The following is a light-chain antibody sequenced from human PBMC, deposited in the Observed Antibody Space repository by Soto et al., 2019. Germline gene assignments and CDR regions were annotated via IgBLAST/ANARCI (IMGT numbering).Light chain of an antibody. CDR3: QHYNSYSEA. V-gene: IGKV1-5*01. CDR1: QTISIC. Sequence: DIQMTKSPSTLSGSVGDRVTITCRASQTISICLAWYQQKPGKAPKLLIYDASSLQSGVPPRFSGSGSGTEFTLTISSLQPDDFATYYCQHYNSYSEAFGQGTKVDIK. CDR2: DAS. J-gene: IGKJ1*01.